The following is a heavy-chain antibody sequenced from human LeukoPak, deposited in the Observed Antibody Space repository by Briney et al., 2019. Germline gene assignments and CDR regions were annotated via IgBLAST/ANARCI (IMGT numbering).Heavy chain of an antibody. Sequence: PGGSLGLSCAASGFNFKHAWMNWVGQAPGKGPEWVARIKSNADGGTVEYAVPVSGRFTMSRDDSQNILYLQMDSLKTEDTALYYCTTALRWEQPSFDHWGQGTFVTVSS. D-gene: IGHD1-26*01. CDR3: TTALRWEQPSFDH. J-gene: IGHJ4*02. CDR2: IKSNADGGTV. V-gene: IGHV3-15*01. CDR1: GFNFKHAW.